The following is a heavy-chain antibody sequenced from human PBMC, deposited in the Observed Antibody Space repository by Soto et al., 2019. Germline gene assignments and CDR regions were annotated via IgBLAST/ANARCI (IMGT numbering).Heavy chain of an antibody. V-gene: IGHV4-30-2*01. Sequence: SETLSLTCAVSGDSISSGDNSWSWIRQPPGKGLEWIGYIYRSGSTFYNPSLKSRVTLSVDTSKNQFSLSLRSLTAADTALYYCARGLGYCSTTTCTEDWFDPWGPGXLVTVSS. CDR3: ARGLGYCSTTTCTEDWFDP. D-gene: IGHD2-2*01. J-gene: IGHJ5*02. CDR1: GDSISSGDNS. CDR2: IYRSGST.